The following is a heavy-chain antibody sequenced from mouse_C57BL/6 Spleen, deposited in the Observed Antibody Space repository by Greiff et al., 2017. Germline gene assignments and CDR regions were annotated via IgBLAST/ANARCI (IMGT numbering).Heavy chain of an antibody. V-gene: IGHV1-61*01. J-gene: IGHJ3*01. CDR3: ARTPYYGSSYEGWFAD. Sequence: QVQLQQSGAELVRPGSSVKLSCKASGYTFTSYWMDWVKQRPGQGLEWIGNIYPSDSETHYNQKFKDKATLTVDKSSSTAYMQLSSLTSEDSAVYYCARTPYYGSSYEGWFADWGQGALVTVSA. CDR1: GYTFTSYW. D-gene: IGHD1-1*01. CDR2: IYPSDSET.